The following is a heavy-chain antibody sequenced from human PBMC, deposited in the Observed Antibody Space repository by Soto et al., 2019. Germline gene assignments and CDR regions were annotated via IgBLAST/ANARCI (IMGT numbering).Heavy chain of an antibody. V-gene: IGHV3-7*03. CDR2: IKQDGSEK. CDR3: ARDLRYYDFWSGYYSPPDY. Sequence: EVQLVESGGGLVQPGGSLRLSCAASGFTFSSYWMSWVRQAPGKGLEWVANIKQDGSEKYYVDSVKGRFTISRDNAKNSLYLQMNSLRAEDTAVYYCARDLRYYDFWSGYYSPPDYWGQGTLVTVSS. CDR1: GFTFSSYW. J-gene: IGHJ4*02. D-gene: IGHD3-3*01.